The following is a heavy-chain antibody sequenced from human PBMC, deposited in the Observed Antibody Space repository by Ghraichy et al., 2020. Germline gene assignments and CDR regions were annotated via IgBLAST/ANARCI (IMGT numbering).Heavy chain of an antibody. CDR1: GFTFSSYE. V-gene: IGHV3-48*03. CDR2: VSSSGSAT. J-gene: IGHJ6*02. Sequence: GGSLRLSCAASGFTFSSYEMNWVRQAPGKGLEWVSYVSSSGSATYYADSVKGRFTISRDNAKNSLYLQMNSLRGEDTAVYYCARGYYYGFDVWGQGTTVTVSS. CDR3: ARGYYYGFDV.